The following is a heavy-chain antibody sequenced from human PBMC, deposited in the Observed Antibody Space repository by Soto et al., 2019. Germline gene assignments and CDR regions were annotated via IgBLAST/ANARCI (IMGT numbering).Heavy chain of an antibody. Sequence: PGGSLRLSCAASGFTFSTYEMNWVRQAPGKTLEWVSYITSSADGSYYADSVKGRFTISRENAKNSLSLQMNSLRVEDTAVYYCARVYCSTTTCHVQAFDSRRQGTLVTIS. CDR3: ARVYCSTTTCHVQAFDS. J-gene: IGHJ4*02. CDR1: GFTFSTYE. D-gene: IGHD2-2*01. CDR2: ITSSADGS. V-gene: IGHV3-48*03.